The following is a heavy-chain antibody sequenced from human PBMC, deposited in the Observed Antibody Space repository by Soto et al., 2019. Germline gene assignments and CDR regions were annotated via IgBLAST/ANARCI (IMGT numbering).Heavy chain of an antibody. CDR2: IYYSGIT. D-gene: IGHD2-15*01. Sequence: SETLSLTCTVSGGSISSNNYYWGWIRQPPGKGLEWIGSIYYSGITNYNTSLKSQVTISVDTSKNQFSLKLSSVTAADTALYYCARGGYCSGGSCYGNNFDYWGQGTLVTVSS. V-gene: IGHV4-39*01. CDR1: GGSISSNNYY. CDR3: ARGGYCSGGSCYGNNFDY. J-gene: IGHJ4*02.